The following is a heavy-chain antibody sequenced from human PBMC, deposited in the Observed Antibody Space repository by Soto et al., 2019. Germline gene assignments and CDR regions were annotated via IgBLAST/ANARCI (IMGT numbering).Heavy chain of an antibody. V-gene: IGHV1-3*01. D-gene: IGHD3-3*01. CDR2: INAGNGNT. CDR3: ARADSAITSFGVVIINPPSDY. Sequence: QVQLVQSGAEVKKPGASVKVSCKASGYTFTSYAMHWVRQAPGQRLEWMGWINAGNGNTKYSQKFQGRVTITRDTSASTAYMELSSLRSEDTAVYYCARADSAITSFGVVIINPPSDYWGQGTLVTVSS. J-gene: IGHJ4*02. CDR1: GYTFTSYA.